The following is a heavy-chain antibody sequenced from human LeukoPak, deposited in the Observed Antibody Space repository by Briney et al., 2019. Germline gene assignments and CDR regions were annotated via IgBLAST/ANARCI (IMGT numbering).Heavy chain of an antibody. D-gene: IGHD4-17*01. CDR3: ARTEGKVAYGS. CDR1: GFTFSSYW. J-gene: IGHJ4*02. Sequence: GGSLRLSCAASGFTFSSYWMHWVRQAPGKGLVWVSRINSDGSGTIYADSVRGRFTISRDNAKNTLYLQVNSLRAEDTAVYYCARTEGKVAYGSWGQGTLVTVSS. V-gene: IGHV3-74*01. CDR2: INSDGSGT.